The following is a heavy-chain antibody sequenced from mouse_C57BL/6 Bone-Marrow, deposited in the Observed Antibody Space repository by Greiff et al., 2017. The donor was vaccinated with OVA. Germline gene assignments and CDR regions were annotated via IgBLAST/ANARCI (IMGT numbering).Heavy chain of an antibody. D-gene: IGHD1-1*01. V-gene: IGHV1-42*01. CDR3: ARQRGYYYGWYFDV. J-gene: IGHJ1*03. Sequence: EVKLMESGPELVKPGASVKISCKASGYSFTGYYMNWVKQSPEKSLEWIGEINPSTGGTTYNQKFKAKATLTVDKSSSTAYMQLKSLTSEDSAVYYCARQRGYYYGWYFDVWGTGTTVTVSS. CDR2: INPSTGGT. CDR1: GYSFTGYY.